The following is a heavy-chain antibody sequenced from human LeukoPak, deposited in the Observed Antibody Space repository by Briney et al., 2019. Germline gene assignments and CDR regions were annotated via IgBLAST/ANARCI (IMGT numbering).Heavy chain of an antibody. Sequence: GGSLRLSCAASGFIFSTYSMNWVRLAPGKGLEWISYIGISSGAMSYADSVKGRFTISRDNSKNTLYLQMSSLRVEDTAAYYCAKLLYYQYYYGMDVWGQGTTVTVSS. V-gene: IGHV3-48*01. J-gene: IGHJ6*02. CDR3: AKLLYYQYYYGMDV. CDR2: IGISSGAM. D-gene: IGHD4-23*01. CDR1: GFIFSTYS.